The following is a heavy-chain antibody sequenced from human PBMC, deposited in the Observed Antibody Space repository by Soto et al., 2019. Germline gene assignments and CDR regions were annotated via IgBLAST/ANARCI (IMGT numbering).Heavy chain of an antibody. CDR2: IYYSGST. CDR3: ARQSEYYYATGRAAPLYGMDV. CDR1: GGSISTTSYY. V-gene: IGHV4-39*01. Sequence: PSETLYLTCTVSGGSISTTSYYWGWIRQPPGKGLEWIGNIYYSGSTYYNPSLKSRVTVSVDTTKNQFSLKLSSVTAADTAMYYCARQSEYYYATGRAAPLYGMDVWGQGTTVTVS. J-gene: IGHJ6*02. D-gene: IGHD3-10*01.